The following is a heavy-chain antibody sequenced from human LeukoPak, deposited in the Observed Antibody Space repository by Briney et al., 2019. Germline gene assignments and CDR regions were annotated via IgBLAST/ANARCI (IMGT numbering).Heavy chain of an antibody. D-gene: IGHD3-22*01. Sequence: SETLSLTCTVSGGSISSYYWSWIRQAPGKGLEWIGYIYYSGSTNYNPSLKSRVTISVDTSKNQFSLKLSFVTAADTAVYYCARAHHYYDSSGYYPNWFDPWGQGTLVTVSS. CDR2: IYYSGST. CDR3: ARAHHYYDSSGYYPNWFDP. CDR1: GGSISSYY. V-gene: IGHV4-59*01. J-gene: IGHJ5*02.